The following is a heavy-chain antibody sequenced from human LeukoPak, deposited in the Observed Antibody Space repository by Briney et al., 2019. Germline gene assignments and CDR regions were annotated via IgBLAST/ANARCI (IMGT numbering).Heavy chain of an antibody. CDR3: ARDGPYYDSSGYYSY. J-gene: IGHJ4*02. Sequence: PGGCLRLSCAASGFSFSIYAMRWVRQAPGKGLEWVSAVSGNGNSAYYADSVKGRFTISRDNAKNSLYLQMNSLRAEDTAVYYCARDGPYYDSSGYYSYWGQGTLVTVSS. CDR1: GFSFSIYA. CDR2: VSGNGNSA. D-gene: IGHD3-22*01. V-gene: IGHV3-23*01.